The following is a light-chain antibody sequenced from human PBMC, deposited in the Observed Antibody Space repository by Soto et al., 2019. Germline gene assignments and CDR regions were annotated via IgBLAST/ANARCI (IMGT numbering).Light chain of an antibody. CDR2: STN. V-gene: IGLV8-61*01. CDR1: SGSLSTNSC. J-gene: IGLJ7*01. Sequence: QTVVTQEPSLSVSPGGTVTFTCGLSSGSLSTNSCPSWYQQTPGQSPRKLMYSTNTRSSGVPDRFSDSILGNKPALTITGAQEDDESFYYSVLYMCSGINVVGGGTQLTVL. CDR3: VLYMCSGINV.